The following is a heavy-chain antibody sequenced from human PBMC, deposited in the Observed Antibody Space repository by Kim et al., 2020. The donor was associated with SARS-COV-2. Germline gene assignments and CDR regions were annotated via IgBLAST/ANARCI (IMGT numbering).Heavy chain of an antibody. D-gene: IGHD6-19*01. V-gene: IGHV3-43*02. CDR3: AKDINEITAASIGVAGTDYY. CDR2: ISGDGGRT. CDR1: GFTFDNFA. J-gene: IGHJ4*03. Sequence: GGSLRLSCAASGFTFDNFAMHWVRQAPGKGLEWVALISGDGGRTYYADSVKGRFTFSRDSSKNSLYLQMNSLRTEDTALYYCAKDINEITAASIGVAGTDYYWGDRTLVTVSP.